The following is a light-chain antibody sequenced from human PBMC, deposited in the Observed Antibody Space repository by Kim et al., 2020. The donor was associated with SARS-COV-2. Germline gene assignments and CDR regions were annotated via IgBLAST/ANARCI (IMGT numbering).Light chain of an antibody. V-gene: IGKV1-27*01. CDR3: QSYNSAPWT. CDR1: QDISNY. J-gene: IGKJ1*01. CDR2: AAS. Sequence: GDRVTITCRASQDISNYLAWFQQKPGTAPKLLIYAASALHSEVPSRFSGSGSGTDFTLTISSLQPEDVATFYCQSYNSAPWTFGRGTKLEI.